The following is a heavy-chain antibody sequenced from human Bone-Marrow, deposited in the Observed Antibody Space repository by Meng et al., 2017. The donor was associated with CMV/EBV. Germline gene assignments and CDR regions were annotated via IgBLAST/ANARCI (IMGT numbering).Heavy chain of an antibody. CDR3: ATHSSGWPYYFDY. V-gene: IGHV1-2*02. CDR1: GYTFTGYY. J-gene: IGHJ4*02. Sequence: ASVKVSCKASGYTFTGYYMHWVRQAPGQGLEWMGWINPNSGGTNYAQKFQGRVTMTRDTSIRTAYMELSRLRSDDTAVYYCATHSSGWPYYFDYWGPGKLVNVSS. CDR2: INPNSGGT. D-gene: IGHD6-19*01.